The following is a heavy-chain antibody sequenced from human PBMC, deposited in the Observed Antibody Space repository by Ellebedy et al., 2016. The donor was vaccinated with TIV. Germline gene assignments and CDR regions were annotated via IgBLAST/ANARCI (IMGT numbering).Heavy chain of an antibody. CDR3: ARTVTTGFLFYYYGMDV. D-gene: IGHD4-17*01. V-gene: IGHV5-51*01. CDR2: IYPGDSDT. J-gene: IGHJ6*02. CDR1: GYSFTSYW. Sequence: GESLKISCKGSGYSFTSYWIGWVRQMPGKGLEWMGIIYPGDSDTRYSPSFQGQVTISADKSISTAYLQWSSLKASDTAMYYCARTVTTGFLFYYYGMDVWGQGTTVTVSS.